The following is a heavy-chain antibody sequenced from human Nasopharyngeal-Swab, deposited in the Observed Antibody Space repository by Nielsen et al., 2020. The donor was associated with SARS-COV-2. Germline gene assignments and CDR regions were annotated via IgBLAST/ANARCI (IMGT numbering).Heavy chain of an antibody. Sequence: ASVKVSCKASGYTFTGYYMHWVRQAPGQGLEWMGWINPNSGGTNYAQKFQGRVTMTRDTSISTAYMELSRLRSDDTAVYYCARDLIAMIVVNGGVYFDYWGQRTLVTVSS. V-gene: IGHV1-2*02. CDR1: GYTFTGYY. CDR3: ARDLIAMIVVNGGVYFDY. D-gene: IGHD3-22*01. J-gene: IGHJ4*02. CDR2: INPNSGGT.